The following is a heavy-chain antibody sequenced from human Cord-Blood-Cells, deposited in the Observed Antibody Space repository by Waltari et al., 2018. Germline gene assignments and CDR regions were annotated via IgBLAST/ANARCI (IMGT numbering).Heavy chain of an antibody. CDR1: GGSISSSSYY. Sequence: QLQLQESGPGLVKPSETLSLTCTVSGGSISSSSYYWGWIRQPPGKGLEWIGSIYYSGSTSYNPSLKGRVTISVDTSKNQFSLKLSSVPAADTAVYYCARQAHQSGWYDSSGYYGGNDFDYWGQGTLVTVSS. CDR2: IYYSGST. J-gene: IGHJ4*02. V-gene: IGHV4-39*01. CDR3: ARQAHQSGWYDSSGYYGGNDFDY. D-gene: IGHD3-22*01.